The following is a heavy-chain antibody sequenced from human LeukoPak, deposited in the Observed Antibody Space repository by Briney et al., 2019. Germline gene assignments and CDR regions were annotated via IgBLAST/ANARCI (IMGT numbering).Heavy chain of an antibody. J-gene: IGHJ4*02. D-gene: IGHD6-19*01. CDR3: AKVIAGAVALDY. CDR2: INPNSGGT. V-gene: IGHV1-2*02. CDR1: GYTFTGYY. Sequence: ASVKVSCKASGYTFTGYYMHWVRQAPGQGLEWMGWINPNSGGTKYAQKFQGRVTMTRDTSINTAYMELFRLRSDDTAIYYCAKVIAGAVALDYWGQGTLVTVSS.